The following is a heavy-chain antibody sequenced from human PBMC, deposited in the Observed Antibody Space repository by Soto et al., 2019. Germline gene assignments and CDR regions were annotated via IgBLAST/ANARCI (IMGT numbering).Heavy chain of an antibody. CDR2: INQDGSER. CDR3: VCGGNFFVY. V-gene: IGHV3-7*01. D-gene: IGHD3-16*01. CDR1: GFTFSTHW. Sequence: EVQLVESGGGLVQPGGSLRLSCAASGFTFSTHWMTWVRQPPGKGLEWVANINQDGSERYYVYSVRGRFTISRDNAKNSLYLQMNSLRAEDTAVYYCVCGGNFFVYWGQGTLVTVSP. J-gene: IGHJ4*02.